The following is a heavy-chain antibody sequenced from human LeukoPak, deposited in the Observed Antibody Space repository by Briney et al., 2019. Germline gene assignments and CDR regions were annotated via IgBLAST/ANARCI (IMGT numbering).Heavy chain of an antibody. J-gene: IGHJ5*02. CDR1: GFTFSTYN. Sequence: GGSLRLSCAASGFTFSTYNMNWVRQAPGKGLEWVSYISSSSSTIYYADYVQGRFTVSRDNAKNSLYLQMNSLRDEDTAVYYCARDAGNSGYGCDLWGQGTLVTVSS. D-gene: IGHD5-12*01. CDR2: ISSSSSTI. V-gene: IGHV3-48*02. CDR3: ARDAGNSGYGCDL.